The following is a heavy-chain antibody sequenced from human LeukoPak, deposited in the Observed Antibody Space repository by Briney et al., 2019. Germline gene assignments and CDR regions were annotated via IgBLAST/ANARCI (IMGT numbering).Heavy chain of an antibody. CDR3: ARDPGRYCSGGSCYDFDY. V-gene: IGHV1-18*01. Sequence: AASVKVSCKASGYTFTSYGISWVRQAPGQGLEWMGWISAYNGNTNYAQRLQGRVTMTTDTSTSTAYMELRSLRSDDTAVYYCARDPGRYCSGGSCYDFDYWGQGTLVTVSS. J-gene: IGHJ4*02. D-gene: IGHD2-15*01. CDR1: GYTFTSYG. CDR2: ISAYNGNT.